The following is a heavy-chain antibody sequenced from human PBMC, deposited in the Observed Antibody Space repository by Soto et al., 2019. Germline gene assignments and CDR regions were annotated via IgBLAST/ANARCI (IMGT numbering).Heavy chain of an antibody. J-gene: IGHJ3*02. CDR3: ARGQVSHDAFDI. CDR1: GFTFSSYW. V-gene: IGHV3-7*03. CDR2: IKQDGSEK. Sequence: PGGSVRLSCAAPGFTFSSYWMSWVRQAPGKGLEWVANIKQDGSEKYYVDSVKGRFTISRDNAKNSLYLQMNSLRAEDTAVYYCARGQVSHDAFDIWGQGTMVTVSS.